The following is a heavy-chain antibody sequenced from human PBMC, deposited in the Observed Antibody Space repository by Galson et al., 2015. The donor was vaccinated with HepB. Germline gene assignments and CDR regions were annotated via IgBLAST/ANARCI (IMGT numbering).Heavy chain of an antibody. D-gene: IGHD2-15*01. V-gene: IGHV3-49*04. CDR3: TIGLYCSGGSCSLYRYYYYYGMDV. Sequence: SLRLSCAASGFTFGDYAMSWVRQAPGKGLEWVGFIRSKAYGGTTEYAASVKGRFTISRDDSKSIAYLQMNSLKTEDTAVYYCTIGLYCSGGSCSLYRYYYYYGMDVWGQGTTVTVSS. CDR1: GFTFGDYA. J-gene: IGHJ6*02. CDR2: IRSKAYGGTT.